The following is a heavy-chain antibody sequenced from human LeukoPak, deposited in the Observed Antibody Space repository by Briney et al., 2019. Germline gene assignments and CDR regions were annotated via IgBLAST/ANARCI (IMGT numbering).Heavy chain of an antibody. CDR2: IYSGGNT. CDR3: AKDWDGAMVRGASRGYFDY. Sequence: PGGSLRLSCTVSGFTVSSNSMSWVRQAPGKGLEWVSFIYSGGNTHYSDSVKGRFTISRDNSKNTLYLQMNSLRAEDTAVYYCAKDWDGAMVRGASRGYFDYWGQGTLVTVSS. J-gene: IGHJ4*02. V-gene: IGHV3-53*05. CDR1: GFTVSSNS. D-gene: IGHD3-10*01.